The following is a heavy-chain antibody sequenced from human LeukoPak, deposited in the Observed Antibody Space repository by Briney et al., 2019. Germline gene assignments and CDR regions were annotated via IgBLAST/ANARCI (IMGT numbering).Heavy chain of an antibody. J-gene: IGHJ4*02. CDR2: ISYDGSNK. D-gene: IGHD2-15*01. V-gene: IGHV3-30-3*01. Sequence: PGRSLRLSCAASGFTFSSYAMHWVRQAPGKGLEWVAVISYDGSNKCYADSVKGRFTISRDNSKNTLYLQMNSLRAEDTAVYYCARDYPASIVVVVAAISDWGQGTLVTVSS. CDR1: GFTFSSYA. CDR3: ARDYPASIVVVVAAISD.